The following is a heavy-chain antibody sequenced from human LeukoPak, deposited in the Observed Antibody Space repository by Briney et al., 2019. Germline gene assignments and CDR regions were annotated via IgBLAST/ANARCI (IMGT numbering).Heavy chain of an antibody. V-gene: IGHV3-48*03. CDR2: IGSSGSTI. CDR3: ARGRWGSA. J-gene: IGHJ5*02. Sequence: GGSLRLSCAVSGFTFSSYEMNWVRQAPGKGLEWVSYIGSSGSTIYYADSVKGRFTISRDNAKDLMYPQMNSLRAEDTAVYYCARGRWGSAWGQGTLVTVSS. D-gene: IGHD3-10*01. CDR1: GFTFSSYE.